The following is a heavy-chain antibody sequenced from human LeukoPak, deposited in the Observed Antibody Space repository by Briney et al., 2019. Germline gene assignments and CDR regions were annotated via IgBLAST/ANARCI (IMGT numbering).Heavy chain of an antibody. CDR3: ARDLPRENSYAYGFWFDP. V-gene: IGHV4-4*07. Sequence: SETLSLTCSVSVVSISTYYWTWIRQPAGKGLEWSGRMYICGTRNYNPSLKSRVTMSIDTSKNQFSLKLSSVTAADTAVYYCARDLPRENSYAYGFWFDPWGQGTLVTVSS. CDR2: MYICGTR. CDR1: VVSISTYY. D-gene: IGHD3-16*01. J-gene: IGHJ5*02.